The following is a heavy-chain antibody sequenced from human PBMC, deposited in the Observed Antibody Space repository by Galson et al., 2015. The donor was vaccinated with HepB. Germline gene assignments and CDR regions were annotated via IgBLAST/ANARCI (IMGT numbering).Heavy chain of an antibody. Sequence: SLRLSCAASGFTVSSNYMSWVRQAPGKGLEWVSVIYSGGSTYYADSVKGRFTISRDNSKNTLYLQMNSLRAEDTAVYYCARDKQGTSTFDLWGRGTLFTVSS. J-gene: IGHJ2*01. CDR3: ARDKQGTSTFDL. D-gene: IGHD1-1*01. CDR2: IYSGGST. V-gene: IGHV3-53*01. CDR1: GFTVSSNY.